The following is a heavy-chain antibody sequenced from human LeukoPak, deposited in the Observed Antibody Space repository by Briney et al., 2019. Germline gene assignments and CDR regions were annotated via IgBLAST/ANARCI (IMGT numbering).Heavy chain of an antibody. CDR1: GFTFSDHY. D-gene: IGHD6-6*01. CDR3: AREIAADRGFDS. CDR2: ISSGGSTT. V-gene: IGHV3-11*01. Sequence: GGSLRLSCAASGFTFSDHYMSWIRQAPGKGLECVSYISSGGSTTYYTDSVRGRFTISRDNGKNALYLQMNSLRAEDTAVYYCAREIAADRGFDSWGQGTLVTVSS. J-gene: IGHJ4*02.